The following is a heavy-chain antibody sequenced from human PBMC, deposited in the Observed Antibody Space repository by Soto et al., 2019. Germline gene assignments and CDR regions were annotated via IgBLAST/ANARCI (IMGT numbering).Heavy chain of an antibody. Sequence: DVQLLESGGGLVQPGGSLRLSCATSGFTFSSYAMSWVRQAPGRGLEWVSAISGSGGSAYYADSVKGRFTISRDKSKNTLSLQMNSLRGEDTAFYYCAKFVSTYYIYRYMDVCGRGTTVTVSS. V-gene: IGHV3-23*01. J-gene: IGHJ6*03. CDR3: AKFVSTYYIYRYMDV. CDR2: ISGSGGSA. CDR1: GFTFSSYA. D-gene: IGHD3-10*01.